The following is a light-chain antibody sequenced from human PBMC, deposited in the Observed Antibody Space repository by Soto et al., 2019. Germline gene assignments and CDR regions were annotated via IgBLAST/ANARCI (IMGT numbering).Light chain of an antibody. Sequence: ETVMTQSPATLSVSPGERATLSCRASQSVRGNLAWYQQKPGQAPRLLIYAASTRATGIPARFSGSGSGTEFTLTISSLQSEDFGIYYCHQYNVWLSFRGGTKVEIK. CDR2: AAS. J-gene: IGKJ4*01. CDR3: HQYNVWLS. V-gene: IGKV3-15*01. CDR1: QSVRGN.